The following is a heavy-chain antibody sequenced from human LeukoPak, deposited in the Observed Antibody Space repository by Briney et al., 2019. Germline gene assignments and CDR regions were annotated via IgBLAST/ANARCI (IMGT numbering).Heavy chain of an antibody. CDR3: ARRGLGYCSSTSCYAEIDY. V-gene: IGHV5-51*01. Sequence: KHGGSLEISCQGSGSLFTSYWIGWVRQLPGKGLEGMGIIYPGESDTRYSPSFQGQVTISADKSISTAYLQWSSLKASDTAMYYCARRGLGYCSSTSCYAEIDYWGQGTLVTVSS. D-gene: IGHD2-2*01. CDR2: IYPGESDT. J-gene: IGHJ4*02. CDR1: GSLFTSYW.